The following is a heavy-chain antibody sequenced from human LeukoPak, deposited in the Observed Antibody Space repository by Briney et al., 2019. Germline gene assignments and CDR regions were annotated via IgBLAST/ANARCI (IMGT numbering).Heavy chain of an antibody. J-gene: IGHJ4*02. CDR2: INPNNGAT. CDR3: VRDLGRDNSGWYPYHDF. Sequence: ASVKVSCKASGYAFSGHYMHWVRQAPGQGLEWMGWINPNNGATNYAPKFQGRVTMTRDTSISTAYMELTSLKSDDTAVYFCVRDLGRDNSGWYPYHDFWGQGTLVTVSS. D-gene: IGHD6-19*01. V-gene: IGHV1-2*02. CDR1: GYAFSGHY.